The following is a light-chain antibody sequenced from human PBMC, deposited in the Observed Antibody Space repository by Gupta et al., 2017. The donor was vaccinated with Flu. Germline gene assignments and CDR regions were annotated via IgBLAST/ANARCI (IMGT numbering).Light chain of an antibody. V-gene: IGKV3-20*01. CDR3: QQYGNSPWT. CDR1: QSVTSDH. CDR2: GAS. Sequence: ERATLSCRAMQSVTSDHLAWYQQKPGQAPRLLIYGASRKAPDSPDRFSGSGSGTDFTLNISRVEPEDFAVYFCQQYGNSPWTFGQGTKVDFK. J-gene: IGKJ1*01.